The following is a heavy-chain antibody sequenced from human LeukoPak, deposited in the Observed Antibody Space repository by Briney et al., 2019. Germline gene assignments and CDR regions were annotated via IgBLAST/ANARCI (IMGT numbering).Heavy chain of an antibody. V-gene: IGHV3-23*01. Sequence: GGSLRLSCAASGFTFSSYSMNWVRQAPGKGLEWVSTISGGGGSTYYADSVKGRFTISRDNSKNTLYLQVNSLRAEDTAVYYCAKGGKWDVTPFDYWGQGTLVTVSS. CDR3: AKGGKWDVTPFDY. CDR1: GFTFSSYS. CDR2: ISGGGGST. J-gene: IGHJ4*02. D-gene: IGHD1-26*01.